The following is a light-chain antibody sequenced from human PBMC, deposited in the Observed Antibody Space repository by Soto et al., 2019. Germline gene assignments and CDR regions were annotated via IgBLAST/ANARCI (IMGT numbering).Light chain of an antibody. CDR1: QSISTY. Sequence: DIQMTQSPSSLSASVGDGVTITCRASQSISTYLNWYQQKPGRAPKLLIYAASRFQPGVPSRCSGSGSETDFTLAISSLQPEDFATYYCQQSYSIPYTFGQGTKLEIK. CDR2: AAS. CDR3: QQSYSIPYT. V-gene: IGKV1-39*01. J-gene: IGKJ2*01.